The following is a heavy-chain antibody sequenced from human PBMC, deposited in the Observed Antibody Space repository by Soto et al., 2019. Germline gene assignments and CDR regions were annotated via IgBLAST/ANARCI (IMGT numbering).Heavy chain of an antibody. CDR3: ARHIVDWGYDFYYYYGMDV. CDR2: IYYSGST. D-gene: IGHD5-12*01. V-gene: IGHV4-39*01. Sequence: PSETLSLTCTVSGGSISSSSYYWGWIRQPPGKGLEWIGSIYYSGSTYYNPSLKSRVTISVDTSKNQFPLKLSSVTAADTAVYYCARHIVDWGYDFYYYYGMDVWGQGTTVTVSS. J-gene: IGHJ6*02. CDR1: GGSISSSSYY.